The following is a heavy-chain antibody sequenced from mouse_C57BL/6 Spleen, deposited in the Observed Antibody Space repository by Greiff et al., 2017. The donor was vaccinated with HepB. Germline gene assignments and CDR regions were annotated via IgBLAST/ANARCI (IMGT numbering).Heavy chain of an antibody. CDR2: ISSGSSTI. CDR1: GFTFSDYG. D-gene: IGHD2-3*01. J-gene: IGHJ4*01. Sequence: EVQVVESGGGLVKPGGSLKLSCAASGFTFSDYGMHWVRQAPEKGLEWVAYISSGSSTIYYADTVKGRFTISRDNAKNTLFLQMTSLRSEDTAMYYCARRRADDGYSHYYAMDYWGQGTSVTVSS. CDR3: ARRRADDGYSHYYAMDY. V-gene: IGHV5-17*01.